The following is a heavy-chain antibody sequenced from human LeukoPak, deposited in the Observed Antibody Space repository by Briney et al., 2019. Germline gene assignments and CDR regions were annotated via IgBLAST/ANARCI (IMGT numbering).Heavy chain of an antibody. Sequence: ASVKVSCKASGYTFTSYDINWVRQATGQGLEWMGWMNPNSGNTGYAQKFQGRVTMTRNTSTSTAYMELSSLRSEDTAVYYCARGTRYCSSTSCYSYYGMDVWGQGTTVTVSS. CDR3: ARGTRYCSSTSCYSYYGMDV. J-gene: IGHJ6*02. V-gene: IGHV1-8*01. CDR1: GYTFTSYD. CDR2: MNPNSGNT. D-gene: IGHD2-2*02.